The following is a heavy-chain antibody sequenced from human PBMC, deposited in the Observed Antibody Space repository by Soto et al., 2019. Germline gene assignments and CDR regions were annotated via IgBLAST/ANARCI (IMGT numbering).Heavy chain of an antibody. CDR1: GGTFSSYT. CDR2: IIPILGIA. CDR3: ARDQLSAAGNWFDP. D-gene: IGHD6-13*01. J-gene: IGHJ5*02. V-gene: IGHV1-69*04. Sequence: SVKVSCKASGGTFSSYTISWVRQAPGQGLEWMGRIIPILGIANYAQKFQGRVTITADKSTSTAYMELSSLRSEDTAVYYCARDQLSAAGNWFDPWGQGTLVTVSS.